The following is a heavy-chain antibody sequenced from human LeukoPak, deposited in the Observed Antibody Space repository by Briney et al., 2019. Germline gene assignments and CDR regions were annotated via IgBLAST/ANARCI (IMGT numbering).Heavy chain of an antibody. CDR3: VRDGRKTGWGFAILPYYFDH. J-gene: IGHJ4*02. V-gene: IGHV1-2*02. D-gene: IGHD6-19*01. CDR1: GYTFTGYY. Sequence: GASVKVSCKASGYTFTGYYMHWVRQAPGQGLEWMGWINPNSGGSNSAQKFQGRVTMTRDSSISTVYMQLSRLTSDDTAVNYCVRDGRKTGWGFAILPYYFDHWGQGTMVSVSS. CDR2: INPNSGGS.